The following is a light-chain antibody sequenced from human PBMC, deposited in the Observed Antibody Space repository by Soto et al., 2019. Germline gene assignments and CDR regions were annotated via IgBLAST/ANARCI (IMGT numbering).Light chain of an antibody. CDR3: SSYTISSTYV. CDR1: SSDVGSYNR. J-gene: IGLJ1*01. Sequence: QAVVTQPPSVSGSPGQSVAISCTGTSSDVGSYNRVSWYQQPPGTAPKLMIYDVNNRPSGVPDRFSGSKSGNTASLTISGLQAEDEAYYYCSSYTISSTYVFGTGTKVTVL. CDR2: DVN. V-gene: IGLV2-18*02.